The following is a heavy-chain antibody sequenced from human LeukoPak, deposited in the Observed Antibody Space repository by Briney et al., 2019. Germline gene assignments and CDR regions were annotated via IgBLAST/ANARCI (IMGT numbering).Heavy chain of an antibody. D-gene: IGHD6-19*01. Sequence: SETLSLTCTVSGGSISSHYWSWIRQPPGKGLEWIGYIYYSGSTNYNPSLKSRVTISVDTSKNQFSLKLSSVTAADTAVYYCARGEGSSSGWFYLDYWGQGTLVTVSS. CDR2: IYYSGST. J-gene: IGHJ4*02. V-gene: IGHV4-59*11. CDR1: GGSISSHY. CDR3: ARGEGSSSGWFYLDY.